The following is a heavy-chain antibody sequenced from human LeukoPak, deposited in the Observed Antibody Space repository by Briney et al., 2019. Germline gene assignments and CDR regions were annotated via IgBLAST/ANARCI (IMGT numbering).Heavy chain of an antibody. V-gene: IGHV3-7*02. Sequence: GGSLRLSCAASGFTFSSYWMSWVRQAPGKGLEWVANIKEDGSAKYSVDSVKGRFTISRDNAKNTLYLQMNSLRAEDTAVYYCASLGPTLYTSGYPGLHYWGQGTLVTVSS. D-gene: IGHD3-22*01. CDR3: ASLGPTLYTSGYPGLHY. J-gene: IGHJ4*02. CDR1: GFTFSSYW. CDR2: IKEDGSAK.